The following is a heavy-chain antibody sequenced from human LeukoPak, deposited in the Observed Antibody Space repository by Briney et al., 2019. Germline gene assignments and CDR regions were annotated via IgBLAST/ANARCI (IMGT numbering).Heavy chain of an antibody. D-gene: IGHD3-16*01. CDR3: ARAFTEFDAFDI. Sequence: SQTLSLTCTVSGGSISSGDYYWSWIRQPPGKGLEWIGYIYYSGSTYYNPSLKSRVTISVDTSKNQFSLKLSSVTAADTAVYYCARAFTEFDAFDIWGQGTMVTVSS. CDR2: IYYSGST. J-gene: IGHJ3*02. V-gene: IGHV4-30-4*01. CDR1: GGSISSGDYY.